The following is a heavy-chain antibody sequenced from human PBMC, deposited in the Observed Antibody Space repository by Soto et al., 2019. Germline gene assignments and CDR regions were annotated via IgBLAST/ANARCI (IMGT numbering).Heavy chain of an antibody. CDR2: INPSTGST. Sequence: QVQLVQSGAEVKKPGASVKVSCQASGYSFTYYYIHWVRQAPGQGFEWMGVINPSTGSTTYAQKFQGRVAMTRDPSTSTVYMELGSLRAEDTAVYYCARSPYSSGSYYPIDYWGQGTLVTVSS. J-gene: IGHJ4*02. CDR3: ARSPYSSGSYYPIDY. CDR1: GYSFTYYY. V-gene: IGHV1-46*01. D-gene: IGHD3-22*01.